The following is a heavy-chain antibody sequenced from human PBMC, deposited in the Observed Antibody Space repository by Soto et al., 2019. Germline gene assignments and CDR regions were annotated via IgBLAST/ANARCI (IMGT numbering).Heavy chain of an antibody. CDR3: AGVWGGGGGGDYYYYYMDV. Sequence: ASVKVSCKASGYTFTSYDINWVRQATGQGLEWMGWMNPNSGNTGYAQKFQGRVTMTRNTSISTAYMELSSLRSEDTAVYYVAGVWGGGGGGDYYYYYMDVWGKGTTVTVSS. CDR1: GYTFTSYD. V-gene: IGHV1-8*01. J-gene: IGHJ6*03. CDR2: MNPNSGNT. D-gene: IGHD3-16*01.